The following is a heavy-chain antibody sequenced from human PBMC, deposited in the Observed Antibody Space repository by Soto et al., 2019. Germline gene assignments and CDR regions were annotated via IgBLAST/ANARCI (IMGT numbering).Heavy chain of an antibody. D-gene: IGHD3-16*01. CDR3: GRVMMLTATDY. J-gene: IGHJ4*02. CDR1: GYAFTSNN. V-gene: IGHV1-46*01. Sequence: GASVKVSCKAFGYAFTSNNMHSVRQAHGQGLEWMGIINPSAGSTNYAQKFQGRVTMTRDTSTSTVYMELSSLRYEVTAVYYCGRVMMLTATDYWGEGTLVPVSS. CDR2: INPSAGST.